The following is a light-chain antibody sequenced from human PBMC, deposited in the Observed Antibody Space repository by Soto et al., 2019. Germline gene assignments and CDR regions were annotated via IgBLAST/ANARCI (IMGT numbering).Light chain of an antibody. CDR3: QQYKGYRA. V-gene: IGKV1-5*03. Sequence: DIQMTQSPSTLSASVGDRVTITCRASQSIDTWLAWHQQKPGKAPKLLISKASSLESGVPSRFSGSGSGTEFTLTISSLQPDDFATYYCQQYKGYRAVDQGTKVEI. CDR1: QSIDTW. J-gene: IGKJ1*01. CDR2: KAS.